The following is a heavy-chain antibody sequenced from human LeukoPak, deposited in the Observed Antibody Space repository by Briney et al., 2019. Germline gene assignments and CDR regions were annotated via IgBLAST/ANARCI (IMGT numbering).Heavy chain of an antibody. Sequence: GGSLRLSCAASGFTFSNYWMHWVRQAPGEGLVWVSRINSDGSSTTYADSVKGRFTISRDNAKNTLYLQMDSLRAEDTAIYYCAKIPSATESFDYWGQGTLVTVSS. CDR2: INSDGSST. CDR1: GFTFSNYW. V-gene: IGHV3-74*01. J-gene: IGHJ4*02. D-gene: IGHD5-12*01. CDR3: AKIPSATESFDY.